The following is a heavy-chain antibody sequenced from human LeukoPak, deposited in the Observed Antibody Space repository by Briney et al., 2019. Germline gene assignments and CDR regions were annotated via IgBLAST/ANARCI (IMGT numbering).Heavy chain of an antibody. CDR3: ARFGIAVAEDY. D-gene: IGHD6-19*01. Sequence: SETLSLTCAVYGGSFSGYYWSWIRQPPGKGLEWIGEINHSGSTNYNPSLKSRVTISVDTTKNQFSLKLSSVTAADTAVYYCARFGIAVAEDYWGQGTLVTVSS. CDR2: INHSGST. CDR1: GGSFSGYY. J-gene: IGHJ4*02. V-gene: IGHV4-34*01.